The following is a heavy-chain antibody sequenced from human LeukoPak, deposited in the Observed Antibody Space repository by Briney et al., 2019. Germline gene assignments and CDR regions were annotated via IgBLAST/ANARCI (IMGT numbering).Heavy chain of an antibody. D-gene: IGHD2-2*01. V-gene: IGHV4-30-4*08. CDR2: IYYTGSA. CDR1: GGSIRSGDYY. Sequence: PSETLSLTCTVSGGSIRSGDYYWSWIRQPPGKGLECIGYIYYTGSAYYNPSLKSRVTISVDTSKNQFSLRLSSVAAADTAVYFCARAPWSYQLLSPFDYWGQGTLVTVSS. CDR3: ARAPWSYQLLSPFDY. J-gene: IGHJ4*02.